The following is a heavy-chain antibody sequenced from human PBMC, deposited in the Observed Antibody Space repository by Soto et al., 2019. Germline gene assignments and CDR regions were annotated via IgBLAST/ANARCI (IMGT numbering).Heavy chain of an antibody. D-gene: IGHD5-18*01. J-gene: IGHJ4*02. CDR2: INHSGST. V-gene: IGHV4-34*01. CDR1: GGSFSGCY. CDR3: ARGPRGYRYIDY. Sequence: SETLSLTCAVYGGSFSGCYWSWIRQPPGKGLEWIGEINHSGSTNYNPSLKSRVTISVDTSKNQFSLKLSSVTAADTAVYYCARGPRGYRYIDYWGQGTLVTVSS.